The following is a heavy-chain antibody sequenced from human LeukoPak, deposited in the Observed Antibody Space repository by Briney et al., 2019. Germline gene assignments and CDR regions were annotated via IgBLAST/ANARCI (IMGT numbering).Heavy chain of an antibody. CDR1: GFTFRNFA. D-gene: IGHD3-3*01. J-gene: IGHJ3*01. V-gene: IGHV3-23*01. CDR3: AKGWSGYFRSPFDL. Sequence: GGSLRLSCVASGFTFRNFAMNWVRQAPGKGLEWVSVVTGDSGTTHYADSVRGRFTISRGNSENSVYLQMNSLRAEDAAIYYCAKGWSGYFRSPFDLWGRGTMVTVSS. CDR2: VTGDSGTT.